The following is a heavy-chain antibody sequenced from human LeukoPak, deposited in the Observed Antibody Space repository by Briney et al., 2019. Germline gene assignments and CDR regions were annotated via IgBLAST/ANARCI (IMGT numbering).Heavy chain of an antibody. CDR2: IIPILGIA. CDR3: ARVSSAYGSGSYYNPYYYYYGMDV. CDR1: GCTFSSYA. J-gene: IGHJ6*02. D-gene: IGHD3-10*01. Sequence: ASVKVSCKASGCTFSSYAISWVRQAPGQGLEWMGRIIPILGIANYAQKFQGRVTITADKSTSTAYMELSSLRSEDTAVYYCARVSSAYGSGSYYNPYYYYYGMDVWGQGTTVTVSS. V-gene: IGHV1-69*04.